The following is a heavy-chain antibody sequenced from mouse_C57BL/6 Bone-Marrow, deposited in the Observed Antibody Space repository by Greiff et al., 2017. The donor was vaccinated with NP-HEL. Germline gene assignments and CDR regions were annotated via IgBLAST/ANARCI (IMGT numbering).Heavy chain of an antibody. J-gene: IGHJ4*01. D-gene: IGHD2-5*01. CDR2: ISNGGGST. V-gene: IGHV5-12*01. CDR1: GFTFSDYY. CDR3: ARQNSKTAMDY. Sequence: EVNVVESGGGLVQPGGSLKLSCAASGFTFSDYYMYWVRQTPEKRLEWVAYISNGGGSTYYPDTVKGRFTISRDNAKNTLYLQMSRLKSEDTAMYYCARQNSKTAMDYWGQGTSVTVSS.